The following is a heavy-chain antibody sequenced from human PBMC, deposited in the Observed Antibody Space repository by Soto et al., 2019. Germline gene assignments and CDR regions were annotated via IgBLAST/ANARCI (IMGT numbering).Heavy chain of an antibody. V-gene: IGHV3-33*01. Sequence: PGGSLRLSCAASGFTFSSSGVHWVRQAPGKGLEWVAVIWIDGSKKYYADSVKGRFTISRDNSKNTLYLQMNRLRAEDTAVYYCARDLIGVSGGGDYGDYLWGQGTLVTVSS. D-gene: IGHD4-17*01. J-gene: IGHJ4*02. CDR2: IWIDGSKK. CDR3: ARDLIGVSGGGDYGDYL. CDR1: GFTFSSSG.